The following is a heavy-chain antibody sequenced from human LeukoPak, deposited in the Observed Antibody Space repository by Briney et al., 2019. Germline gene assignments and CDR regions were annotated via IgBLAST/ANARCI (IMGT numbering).Heavy chain of an antibody. CDR1: GFTFSSYW. CDR2: INTDGSST. J-gene: IGHJ5*02. CDR3: ARGANDYGGPGNWFDP. Sequence: GGSLRLSCAASGFTFSSYWMHWVRQAPGRGLVWVSRINTDGSSTSYADSVKGRFTISRDNAKNTLYLQMNSLRAEDTAVYYCARGANDYGGPGNWFDPWGQGTLVTVSS. V-gene: IGHV3-74*01. D-gene: IGHD4-23*01.